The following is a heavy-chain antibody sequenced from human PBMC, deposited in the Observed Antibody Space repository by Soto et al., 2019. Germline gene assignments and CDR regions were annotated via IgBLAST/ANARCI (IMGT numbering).Heavy chain of an antibody. CDR2: ISSSSSTI. D-gene: IGHD2-8*01. Sequence: GGSLRLSCAASGFTFSSYSMNWVRQAPGKGLEWVSYISSSSSTIYYADSVKGRFTISRDNAKNSLYLQMNSLRAEDTAVYYCARERTSYCTNFVCYKDTWGYFVYWCQGTLVNVAS. V-gene: IGHV3-48*01. CDR3: ARERTSYCTNFVCYKDTWGYFVY. J-gene: IGHJ4*02. CDR1: GFTFSSYS.